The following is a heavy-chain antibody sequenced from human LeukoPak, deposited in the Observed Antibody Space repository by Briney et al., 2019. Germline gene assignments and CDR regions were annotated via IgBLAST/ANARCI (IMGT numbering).Heavy chain of an antibody. CDR3: ARDGWFGELASYYFDY. CDR2: ISGSSSYI. D-gene: IGHD3-10*01. J-gene: IGHJ4*02. Sequence: GGSLRLSCAASGFIFSSYPMNWVRQASGKGLEWVSTISGSSSYIQYADSVKGRFTISRDNSKNTLYLQMNSLRAEDTAVYYCARDGWFGELASYYFDYWGQGTLVTVSS. CDR1: GFIFSSYP. V-gene: IGHV3-21*01.